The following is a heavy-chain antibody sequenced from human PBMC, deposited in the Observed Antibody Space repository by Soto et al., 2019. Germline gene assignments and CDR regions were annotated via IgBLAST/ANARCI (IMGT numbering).Heavy chain of an antibody. CDR3: ARAYEGDDFDY. CDR2: LSYDGSKK. V-gene: IGHV3-30-3*01. J-gene: IGHJ4*02. Sequence: QVQLVESGGGGVQPGRSQRLSCAACGFTFSSYAMHWVRQAPGKGLEWVAVLSYDGSKKYYADSVKGRFTISRDNPKNTLYLQMTSLRAEDRAVDSCARAYEGDDFDYWGQGTLVTVSS. D-gene: IGHD2-21*02. CDR1: GFTFSSYA.